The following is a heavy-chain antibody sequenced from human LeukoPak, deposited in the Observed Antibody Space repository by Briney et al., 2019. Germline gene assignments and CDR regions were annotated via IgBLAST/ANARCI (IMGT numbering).Heavy chain of an antibody. J-gene: IGHJ4*02. D-gene: IGHD2-21*02. CDR1: EFAFSRNN. Sequence: GGSLRLSCAASEFAFSRNNMHWVRQATGKGLEWVSFISYDGSDKNYAESVKGRCTISRDNSKNTLFLQMNSLGAGDTALYYCAKDQGGGHCSFDYWGQGTLVTVSS. CDR3: AKDQGGGHCSFDY. CDR2: ISYDGSDK. V-gene: IGHV3-30*02.